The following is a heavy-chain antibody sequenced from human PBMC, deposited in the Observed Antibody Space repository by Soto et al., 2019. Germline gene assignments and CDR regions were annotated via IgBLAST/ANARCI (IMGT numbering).Heavy chain of an antibody. CDR2: VSTNGAT. CDR3: ARADYEILTGSYAMDV. V-gene: IGHV4-4*07. J-gene: IGHJ6*02. D-gene: IGHD3-9*01. Sequence: SETLSLTCTVSDDFISSYYWNWIRQPAGKGLEWIGRVSTNGATNYNPSLESRVTISVDTSKNQFSLKLTSVTAADTAVYFCARADYEILTGSYAMDVWGQGTTVTVSS. CDR1: DDFISSYY.